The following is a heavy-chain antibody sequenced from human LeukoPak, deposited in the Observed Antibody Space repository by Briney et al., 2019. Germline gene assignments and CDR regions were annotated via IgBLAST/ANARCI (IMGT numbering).Heavy chain of an antibody. CDR3: AKDINAHIGVAAAYGLDV. D-gene: IGHD6-19*01. J-gene: IGHJ6*02. CDR2: ISWNSGSI. CDR1: GFTFDDYA. V-gene: IGHV3-9*01. Sequence: PGGSLRLSCAASGFTFDDYAMHWVRQAPGKGLEWVSGISWNSGSIAYADSVKGRFTVSSDNAKSSLYLQMNSLRAEDTAFYYCAKDINAHIGVAAAYGLDVWGPGTTVTVSS.